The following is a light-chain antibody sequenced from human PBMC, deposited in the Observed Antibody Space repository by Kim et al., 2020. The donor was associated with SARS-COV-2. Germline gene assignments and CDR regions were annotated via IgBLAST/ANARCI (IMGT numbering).Light chain of an antibody. V-gene: IGLV2-14*03. CDR2: GVS. J-gene: IGLJ1*01. Sequence: QSITISCTGTSSDVGGYNYGTWYQQHPGKAPKLMIYGVSNRPSGVSNRFSGSKSGNTASLTISGLQAEDEADYYCSSYTSSSTLDVFGTGTKVTVL. CDR3: SSYTSSSTLDV. CDR1: SSDVGGYNY.